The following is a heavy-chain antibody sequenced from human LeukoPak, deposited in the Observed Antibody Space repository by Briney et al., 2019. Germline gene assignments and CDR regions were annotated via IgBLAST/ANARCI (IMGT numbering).Heavy chain of an antibody. Sequence: GGSLRLSCAASGITVSSNYMSWVRQAPGKGLECVSLISGGGSTYHADSVKGRFTISRDNSKNTLYLQMNNVRGEDTAVYYCARPHSSSWNHAFDIWGQGTAVAVSS. J-gene: IGHJ3*02. CDR3: ARPHSSSWNHAFDI. V-gene: IGHV3-53*01. D-gene: IGHD6-13*01. CDR1: GITVSSNY. CDR2: ISGGGST.